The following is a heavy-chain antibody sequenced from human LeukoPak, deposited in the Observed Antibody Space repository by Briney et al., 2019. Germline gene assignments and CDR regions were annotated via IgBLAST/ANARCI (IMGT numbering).Heavy chain of an antibody. D-gene: IGHD3-10*01. V-gene: IGHV4-34*01. Sequence: SETLSLTCAVYGGSFSGYYWSWIRQPPGKGLEWIGEINHSGSTNYNPSLKSRVTISVDTSKNQFSLKLSSVTAADTAVYYCARGSKDYYGSGRGYFDYWGQGTLVTVSS. CDR2: INHSGST. CDR1: GGSFSGYY. J-gene: IGHJ4*02. CDR3: ARGSKDYYGSGRGYFDY.